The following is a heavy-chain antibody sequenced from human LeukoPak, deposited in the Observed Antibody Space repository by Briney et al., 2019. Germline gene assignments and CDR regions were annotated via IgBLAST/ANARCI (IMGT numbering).Heavy chain of an antibody. V-gene: IGHV3-21*01. Sequence: PGGSLRLSCAASGFTFSSYSMNWVRQAPGKGLEWVSSISNSSSYIYYADSVKGRFTISRDNAKNSLYLQMNSLRAEDTAVYYCARVALGGYCSGGSCYLDNYYYYGMDVWGQGTTVTVSS. CDR3: ARVALGGYCSGGSCYLDNYYYYGMDV. J-gene: IGHJ6*02. CDR2: ISNSSSYI. D-gene: IGHD2-15*01. CDR1: GFTFSSYS.